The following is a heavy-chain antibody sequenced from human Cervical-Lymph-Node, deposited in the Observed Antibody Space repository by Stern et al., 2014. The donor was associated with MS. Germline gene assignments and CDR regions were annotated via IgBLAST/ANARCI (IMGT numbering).Heavy chain of an antibody. V-gene: IGHV4-4*02. CDR3: ARRGGQRLVHFDY. Sequence: QLQLQESGPGLVKPSGTLSLTCAVSGDSISGNNWWSWVRPSPGKGLEWIGKIYVSGSTNYNPSLESRAIMSVESSNNQFSLKLNSVTAADTAVYYCARRGGQRLVHFDYWGQGILVTVSS. J-gene: IGHJ4*02. D-gene: IGHD6-13*01. CDR1: GDSISGNNW. CDR2: IYVSGST.